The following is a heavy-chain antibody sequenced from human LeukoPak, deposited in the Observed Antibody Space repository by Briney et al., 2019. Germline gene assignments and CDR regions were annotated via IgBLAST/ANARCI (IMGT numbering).Heavy chain of an antibody. CDR1: GLTFSNYG. Sequence: GASVKVSCKASGLTFSNYGITWVRQAPGQGLEWMGWISAYNGNTNYAQKLQGRVTMTTDTSTSTAYMELSSLRSEDTAVYYCARERITIFGVAHDAFDIWGQGTMVTVSS. J-gene: IGHJ3*02. D-gene: IGHD3-3*01. CDR3: ARERITIFGVAHDAFDI. CDR2: ISAYNGNT. V-gene: IGHV1-18*01.